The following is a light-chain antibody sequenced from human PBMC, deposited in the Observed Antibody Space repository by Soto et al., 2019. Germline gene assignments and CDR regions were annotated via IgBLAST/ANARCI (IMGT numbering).Light chain of an antibody. Sequence: QYALTQAPSESGSPGQSVTISCTGTSSDVGGYNFVSWYQQHPGKVPKLIIYEVTKRPSGVPDRFSGSKSGNTASLTVSGLQAEDEADYYCSSYGGSNNRYVFGTGTKLTVL. CDR1: SSDVGGYNF. V-gene: IGLV2-8*01. CDR3: SSYGGSNNRYV. CDR2: EVT. J-gene: IGLJ1*01.